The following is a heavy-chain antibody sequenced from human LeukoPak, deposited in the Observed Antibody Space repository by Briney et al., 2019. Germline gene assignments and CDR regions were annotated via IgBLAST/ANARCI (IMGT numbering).Heavy chain of an antibody. CDR2: MNPNSGNT. Sequence: GASVEVSCKASGYTFTSYDINWVRQATGQGLEWMGWMNPNSGNTGYAQKFQGRVTITRNTSISTAYMELSSLRSEDTAVYYCARAHPFITIFGVVTSYYYYMDVWGKGTTVTVSS. V-gene: IGHV1-8*03. D-gene: IGHD3-3*01. J-gene: IGHJ6*03. CDR3: ARAHPFITIFGVVTSYYYYMDV. CDR1: GYTFTSYD.